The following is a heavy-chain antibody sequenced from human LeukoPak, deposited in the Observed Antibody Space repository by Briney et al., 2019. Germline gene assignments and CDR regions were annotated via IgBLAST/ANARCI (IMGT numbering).Heavy chain of an antibody. V-gene: IGHV3-11*01. CDR1: GLTFSGYF. Sequence: GGSLRLSCAASGLTFSGYFMGWVRQAPGKGLEWISYISSSGNNKYYADSVKGRFTISRDNAKNSLYLQMNSLRAEDTAVYYCARGPPPDFDCWGQGTLVTVSS. CDR3: ARGPPPDFDC. CDR2: ISSSGNNK. J-gene: IGHJ4*02.